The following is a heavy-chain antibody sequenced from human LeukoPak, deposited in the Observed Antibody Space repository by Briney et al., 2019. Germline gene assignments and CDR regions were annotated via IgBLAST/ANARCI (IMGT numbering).Heavy chain of an antibody. D-gene: IGHD6-13*01. V-gene: IGHV1-8*01. CDR2: MNPNSGNT. CDR1: GYTFSSYD. CDR3: ARGKYSSSWYKWFDP. J-gene: IGHJ5*02. Sequence: GASVKVSCKPSGYTFSSYDINWVRQATGQGLEWMGWMNPNSGNTGDAQKLPARVTMTRNTSISTAYMELSSLRSEDTAVYYCARGKYSSSWYKWFDPWGQGTLVTVSS.